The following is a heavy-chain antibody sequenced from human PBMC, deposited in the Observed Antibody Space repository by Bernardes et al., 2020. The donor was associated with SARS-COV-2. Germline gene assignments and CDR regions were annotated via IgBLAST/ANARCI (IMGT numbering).Heavy chain of an antibody. D-gene: IGHD4-4*01. CDR3: AKDRSGGNLTPEVFDI. J-gene: IGHJ3*02. Sequence: GGSLRLSCAASGFTFSTYGMIWVRQAPGKGLEWVSAISGRGSSSYCADSVKGRFTISRDISKSTLYLQMNSLRVDDTAVYYCAKDRSGGNLTPEVFDIWGQGTVVTVSS. CDR1: GFTFSTYG. CDR2: ISGRGSSS. V-gene: IGHV3-23*01.